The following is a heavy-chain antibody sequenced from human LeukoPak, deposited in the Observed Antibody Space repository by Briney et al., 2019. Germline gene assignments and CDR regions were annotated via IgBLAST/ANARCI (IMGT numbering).Heavy chain of an antibody. D-gene: IGHD5-12*01. CDR2: ITPILGIA. CDR1: GGTFSSYA. V-gene: IGHV1-69*04. J-gene: IGHJ4*02. CDR3: ARDRGYSGYDYIASFDF. Sequence: ASVKVSCKASGGTFSSYAISWVRQAPGQGLEWMGRITPILGIANYAQKYQGRVTITADKSTSTAYMELSSLRSEDTAVYYCARDRGYSGYDYIASFDFWGQGTLVTVSS.